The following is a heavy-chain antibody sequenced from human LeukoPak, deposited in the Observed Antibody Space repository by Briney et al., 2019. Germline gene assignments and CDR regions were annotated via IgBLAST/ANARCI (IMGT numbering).Heavy chain of an antibody. CDR1: GFTFDDYA. D-gene: IGHD3-10*01. J-gene: IGHJ4*02. V-gene: IGHV3-9*01. Sequence: GRSPRLSCAASGFTFDDYAMHWVRQAPGKGLEWVSGISWNSGTIGYADSVKGRFTISRDNAKNSLYLQMNSLRAEDTALYYCAKDRTFGGELMYWGQGTLVTVSS. CDR2: ISWNSGTI. CDR3: AKDRTFGGELMY.